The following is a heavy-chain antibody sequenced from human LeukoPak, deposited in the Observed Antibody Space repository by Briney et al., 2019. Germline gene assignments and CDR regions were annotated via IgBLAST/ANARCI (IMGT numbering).Heavy chain of an antibody. CDR2: INHSGST. CDR3: ARGDRYFDWLRRKYYFDY. Sequence: RASQTLSLTCAVYGGSFSGYYWSWIRQPPGKGLERIGEINHSGSTNYNPSLKSRVTISVDTSKNQFSLKLSSVTAADTAVYYCARGDRYFDWLRRKYYFDYWGQGTLVTVSS. CDR1: GGSFSGYY. J-gene: IGHJ4*02. V-gene: IGHV4-34*01. D-gene: IGHD3-9*01.